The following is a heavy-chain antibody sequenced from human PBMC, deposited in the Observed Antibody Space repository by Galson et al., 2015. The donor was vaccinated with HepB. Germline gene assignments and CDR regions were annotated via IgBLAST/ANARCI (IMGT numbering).Heavy chain of an antibody. CDR1: GSSFPNYG. CDR3: VRDLTIVVHYTEY. CDR2: INTYNGDT. J-gene: IGHJ4*02. V-gene: IGHV1-18*01. D-gene: IGHD3-22*01. Sequence: QSGAEVIKPGASVKVSCRASGSSFPNYGSNWVRRAHRKGLEWMGWINTYNGDTKYTQRVQNRDSLSTDTSARTVNMQLMKLRYDDTAVYYFVRDLTIVVHYTEYWGQGTLVTVSS.